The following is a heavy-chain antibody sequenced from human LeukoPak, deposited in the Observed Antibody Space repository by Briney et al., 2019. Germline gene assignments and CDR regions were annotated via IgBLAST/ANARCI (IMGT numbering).Heavy chain of an antibody. J-gene: IGHJ4*02. D-gene: IGHD3-16*01. CDR3: VRDQGGAVSY. CDR1: GFTFSSYS. Sequence: PGGSLRLSCAASGFTFSSYSMNWVRQAPGKGLEWVSSISSSSSYIYYADSVKGRFTTSRDNAKNSLYLQMNSLRAEDTAVYYCVRDQGGAVSYWGQGTLVTVSS. CDR2: ISSSSSYI. V-gene: IGHV3-21*01.